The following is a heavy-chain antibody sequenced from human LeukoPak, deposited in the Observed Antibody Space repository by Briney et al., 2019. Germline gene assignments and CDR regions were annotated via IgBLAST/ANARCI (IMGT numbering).Heavy chain of an antibody. D-gene: IGHD3-10*01. CDR2: LFYSGST. J-gene: IGHJ4*02. Sequence: SETLSLTCTVSGGSISSYYWSWIRQPPGKGLEWIAYLFYSGSTDYNPSLESRVTISVDTSKNQFSLKLRSVTAADTAVYYCATVAVIRGVTYFDYWGQGTVVTVSS. CDR1: GGSISSYY. CDR3: ATVAVIRGVTYFDY. V-gene: IGHV4-59*01.